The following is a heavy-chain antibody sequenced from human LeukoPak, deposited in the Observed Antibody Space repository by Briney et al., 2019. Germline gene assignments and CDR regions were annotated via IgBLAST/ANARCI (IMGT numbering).Heavy chain of an antibody. CDR3: AKDIDPYDFWSGYYRPNWFDP. V-gene: IGHV3-7*01. CDR2: IKQDGSEK. CDR1: GFTFSSYW. Sequence: GGSLRLSCAASGFTFSSYWMSWVRQAPGKGLEWVANIKQDGSEKYYVDSVKGRFTISRDNSKNTLYLQMNSLRAEDTAVYYCAKDIDPYDFWSGYYRPNWFDPWGQGTLVTVSS. J-gene: IGHJ5*02. D-gene: IGHD3-3*01.